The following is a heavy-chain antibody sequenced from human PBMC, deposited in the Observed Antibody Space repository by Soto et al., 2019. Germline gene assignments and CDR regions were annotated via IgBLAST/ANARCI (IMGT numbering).Heavy chain of an antibody. CDR1: GYTFTGNY. J-gene: IGHJ4*02. CDR3: ARGDKLSLYPQLDY. Sequence: QVQLVQSGAEVKKPGASVKVSCKASGYTFTGNYMHWVRQAPGQGFEWMGWINVNSGGTKYAQKFQGWGSMSRETAISTAYRELSRRRSGDTAVYYCARGDKLSLYPQLDYWGQGTLVTVSS. V-gene: IGHV1-2*04. CDR2: INVNSGGT. D-gene: IGHD3-16*02.